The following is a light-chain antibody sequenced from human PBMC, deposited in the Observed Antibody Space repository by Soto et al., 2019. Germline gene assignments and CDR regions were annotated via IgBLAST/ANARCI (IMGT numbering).Light chain of an antibody. CDR1: QSVSSN. CDR2: GAS. J-gene: IGKJ4*01. V-gene: IGKV3-15*01. CDR3: QQRSNWPL. Sequence: EIVMTQSPATLSVCPGERATLSCRASQSVSSNLAWHQQKPGQAPRLLIYGASTRATGIPARFSGSGSGTDFTLTISSLEPEDFAVYYCQQRSNWPLFGGGTKVDI.